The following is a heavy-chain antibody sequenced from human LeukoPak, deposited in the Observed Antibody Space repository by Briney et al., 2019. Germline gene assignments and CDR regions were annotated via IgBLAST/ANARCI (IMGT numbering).Heavy chain of an antibody. CDR1: GFTFSSYW. J-gene: IGHJ6*03. V-gene: IGHV3-74*01. CDR3: ARDLAHDGLFYYYYYTDV. D-gene: IGHD1-1*01. CDR2: INSDGSST. Sequence: GGSLRLSCAASGFTFSSYWMHWVRQAPGKGLVWVSRINSDGSSTSYADSVKGRFTISRDNAKNTLYLQMNSLRAEDTAVYYCARDLAHDGLFYYYYYTDVWGKGTTVTVSS.